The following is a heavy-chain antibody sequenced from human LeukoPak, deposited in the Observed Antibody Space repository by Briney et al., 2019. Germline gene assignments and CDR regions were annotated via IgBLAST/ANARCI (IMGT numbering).Heavy chain of an antibody. J-gene: IGHJ4*02. Sequence: GGSLRLSCAASGFTFSSYEMNWVRQAPGRGLEWVSHISSSGNTIYYTDSVKGRFTISRDNSKNLLYLQMNSLKAEDTAIYYCARTVARIGYWGQGTLVAVSS. CDR1: GFTFSSYE. CDR2: ISSSGNTI. D-gene: IGHD4-23*01. CDR3: ARTVARIGY. V-gene: IGHV3-48*03.